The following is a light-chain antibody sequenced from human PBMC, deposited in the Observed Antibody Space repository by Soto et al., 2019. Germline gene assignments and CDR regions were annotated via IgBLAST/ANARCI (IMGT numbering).Light chain of an antibody. CDR1: QDISDY. Sequence: DIPMTQSPSSLSASVGDRVTITCQASQDISDYLNWYHQKPGKAPKFLIYDASYLETGVPSRFSGSGSGTDFSFTISSLQPEDIATYYCQQYDNLPYTFGQGTNLEIK. CDR2: DAS. CDR3: QQYDNLPYT. J-gene: IGKJ2*01. V-gene: IGKV1-33*01.